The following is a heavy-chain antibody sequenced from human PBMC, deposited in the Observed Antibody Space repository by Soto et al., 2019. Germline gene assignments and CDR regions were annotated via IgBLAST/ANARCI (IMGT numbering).Heavy chain of an antibody. CDR3: ARVKWLRFRTVAVAGPFDY. D-gene: IGHD6-19*01. CDR1: GFTFSSYS. CDR2: ISSSSSYI. V-gene: IGHV3-21*01. Sequence: EVQLVESGGGLVKPGGSLRLSCAASGFTFSSYSMNWVRQAPGKGLEWVSSISSSSSYIYYADSVKGRFTISRDNAKNSLYLQMNSLRAEDTAVYYCARVKWLRFRTVAVAGPFDYWGQGTLVTVSS. J-gene: IGHJ4*02.